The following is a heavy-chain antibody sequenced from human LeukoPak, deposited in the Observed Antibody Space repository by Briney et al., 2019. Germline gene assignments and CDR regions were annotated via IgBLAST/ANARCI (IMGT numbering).Heavy chain of an antibody. CDR1: GFTFSSYW. CDR2: IKQDGSEK. J-gene: IGHJ4*02. V-gene: IGHV3-7*01. CDR3: ASAWWGDYFDY. Sequence: GGSLRLSCAASGFTFSSYWMSWVRQAPGKGLEWVANIKQDGSEKYYVDSVEGRFTISRDNAKNSLYLQMNSLRAEDTAVYYCASAWWGDYFDYWGQGTLVTVSS. D-gene: IGHD2-15*01.